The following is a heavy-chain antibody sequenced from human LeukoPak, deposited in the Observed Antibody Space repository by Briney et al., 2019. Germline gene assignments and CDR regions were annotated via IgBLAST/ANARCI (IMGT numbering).Heavy chain of an antibody. CDR1: GFTFRNYD. Sequence: GGSLRLSCAASGFTFRNYDMTWVRQAPGKGLEWVSAFSGTGGNTYYADSVKGQFTISRDNSKNTLYLQMNSLRAEDTAVYYCAKVVVTSWAFDIWGQGTMVTASS. J-gene: IGHJ3*02. D-gene: IGHD2-21*02. V-gene: IGHV3-23*01. CDR2: FSGTGGNT. CDR3: AKVVVTSWAFDI.